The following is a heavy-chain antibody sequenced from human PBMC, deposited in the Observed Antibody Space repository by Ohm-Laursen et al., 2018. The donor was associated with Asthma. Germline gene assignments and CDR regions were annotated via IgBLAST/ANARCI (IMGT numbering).Heavy chain of an antibody. D-gene: IGHD3-10*01. J-gene: IGHJ6*02. CDR3: AKLWVDYYGMDV. CDR2: ISYDGSNK. V-gene: IGHV3-30*18. CDR1: GFTFSSYA. Sequence: SLRLSCTASGFTFSSYAMHWVRQAPGKGLEWVAVISYDGSNKYYADSVKGRFTISRDNSKNTLYLQMNSLRAEDTAVYYCAKLWVDYYGMDVWGQGTTVTVSS.